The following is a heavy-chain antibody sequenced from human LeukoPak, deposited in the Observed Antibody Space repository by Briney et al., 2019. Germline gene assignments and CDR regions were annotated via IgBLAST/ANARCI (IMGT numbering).Heavy chain of an antibody. CDR1: GGSISSSNW. D-gene: IGHD3-22*01. V-gene: IGHV4-4*02. Sequence: SGTLSLTCAVSGGSISSSNWWSWVRQPPGEGLEWIGEINHSGSTNYNPSLKSRVTISVDTSKNQFSLKLSSVTAADTAVYYCASGYYDSYDAFDIWGQGTMVTVSS. J-gene: IGHJ3*02. CDR2: INHSGST. CDR3: ASGYYDSYDAFDI.